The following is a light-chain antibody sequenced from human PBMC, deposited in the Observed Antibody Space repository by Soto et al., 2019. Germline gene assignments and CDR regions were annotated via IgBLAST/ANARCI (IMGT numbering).Light chain of an antibody. CDR2: EVN. V-gene: IGLV2-14*01. CDR1: STDAGAYNY. CDR3: SSYTKTSTDV. J-gene: IGLJ1*01. Sequence: QSVLTQPASVSGSPGQSITISCTGASTDAGAYNYVSWYQQRPGKAPKLMIYEVNNRPSGVSDRFSGSKSDNTASLTISGLQAEDEADYYCSSYTKTSTDVFGSGTKVTV.